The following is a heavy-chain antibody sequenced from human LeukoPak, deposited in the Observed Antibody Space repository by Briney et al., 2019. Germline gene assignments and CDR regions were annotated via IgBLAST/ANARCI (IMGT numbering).Heavy chain of an antibody. V-gene: IGHV3-33*01. J-gene: IGHJ4*02. D-gene: IGHD6-19*01. CDR3: ASTSGWYEPIDY. Sequence: GGSLRLSCAASGFTFSSYGMHWVRQAPGKGLEWVAVIWYDGSNKYYADSVKGRFTIPRDNSKNTLYLQMNSLRAEDTAVYHCASTSGWYEPIDYWGQGTLVTVSS. CDR2: IWYDGSNK. CDR1: GFTFSSYG.